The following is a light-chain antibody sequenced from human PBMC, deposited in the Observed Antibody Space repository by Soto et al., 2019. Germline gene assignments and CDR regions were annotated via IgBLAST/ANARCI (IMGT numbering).Light chain of an antibody. Sequence: EIVLTQSPGTLSLSSGERATLSFRASQSLSSSQLAWYQQKPGQAPRLLIHDASSRATGISDRFTGSGSGTDFTLTITTLEPEDFAVYYCQQYGSSPRTFGLGTKV. CDR1: QSLSSSQ. V-gene: IGKV3-20*01. J-gene: IGKJ1*01. CDR2: DAS. CDR3: QQYGSSPRT.